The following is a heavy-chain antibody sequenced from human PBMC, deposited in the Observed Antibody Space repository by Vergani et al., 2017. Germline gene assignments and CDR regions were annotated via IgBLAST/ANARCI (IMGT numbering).Heavy chain of an antibody. CDR2: IKSKTDGGTT. D-gene: IGHD3-3*01. CDR1: GFTFSNAW. Sequence: EVQLVESGGGLVKPGGSLRLSCAASGFTFSNAWMSWVRQAPGKGLEWVGRIKSKTDGGTTDYAAPVKGRFTISRDDSKNTLYLQMNSLKTEDTAVYYCTTESLYYDFWSGYSVFILDYWGQGTLVTVSS. V-gene: IGHV3-15*01. CDR3: TTESLYYDFWSGYSVFILDY. J-gene: IGHJ4*02.